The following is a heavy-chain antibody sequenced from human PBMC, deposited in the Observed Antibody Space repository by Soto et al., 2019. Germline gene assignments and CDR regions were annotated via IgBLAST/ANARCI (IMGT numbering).Heavy chain of an antibody. V-gene: IGHV4-59*01. D-gene: IGHD6-13*01. CDR3: ARAPAPLYSSSWYYLDY. Sequence: PSETLSLTCTVSGGSISSYYWSWIRQPPGKGLEWIGYIYYSGSTNYNPSLKSRVTISVDTSKNQFSLKLSSVTAADTAVYYCARAPAPLYSSSWYYLDYWGQGTLVTVS. CDR1: GGSISSYY. CDR2: IYYSGST. J-gene: IGHJ4*02.